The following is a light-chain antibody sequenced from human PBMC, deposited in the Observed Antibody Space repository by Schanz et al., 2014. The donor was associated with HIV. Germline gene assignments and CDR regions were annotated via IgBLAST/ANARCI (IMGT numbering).Light chain of an antibody. CDR2: GAS. J-gene: IGKJ4*01. V-gene: IGKV3D-20*02. CDR3: QQGSNWPRS. CDR1: QSVKSNF. Sequence: EIVLTQSPGTLSLSPGERGTLSCRASQSVKSNFIGWYQQKPGQAPRLLIFGASNRATGIPDRFSGGVSGTDFTLTISRVEPEDFAVYYCQQGSNWPRSFGGGTKVEIK.